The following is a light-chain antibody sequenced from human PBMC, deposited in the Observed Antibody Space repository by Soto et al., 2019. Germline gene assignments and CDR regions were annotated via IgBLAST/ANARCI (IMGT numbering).Light chain of an antibody. CDR3: QQYSTYSGT. CDR2: AAS. J-gene: IGKJ1*01. Sequence: DIQVTQSPSSLSASVGDRVTITCRASQSISSYLNWYQQKPGKAPKLLIYAASSLQSGVPSRFSGSGSGTDFTLTISSLQPEDFATYYCQQYSTYSGTFGQGTKV. CDR1: QSISSY. V-gene: IGKV1-39*01.